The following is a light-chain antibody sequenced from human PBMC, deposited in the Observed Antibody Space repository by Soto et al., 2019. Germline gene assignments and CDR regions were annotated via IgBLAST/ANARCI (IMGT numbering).Light chain of an antibody. J-gene: IGLJ3*02. Sequence: QSALAQPASVSGSPGQSITISCTGSRSDVGSYNLVSWYQQYPGKAPKVMIYGDTKRPSGVSNRFSGSKSGNTASLAISGLQAEDEADYYCCSYAGSIPVVFGGGTKLTVL. CDR3: CSYAGSIPVV. CDR2: GDT. CDR1: RSDVGSYNL. V-gene: IGLV2-23*01.